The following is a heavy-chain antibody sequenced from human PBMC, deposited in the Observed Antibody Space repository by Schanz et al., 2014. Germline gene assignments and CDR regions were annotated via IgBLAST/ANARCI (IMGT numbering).Heavy chain of an antibody. V-gene: IGHV3-23*04. Sequence: EVQLGESGGGLVQPGGSLRLSCGASGFTFSAHAMSWVRQAPGKGPEWFSAISGSGRDTYYADSVKGRFTISRDNAKNSLSLQMDRLRDEDTAVYYCARRYSGRYCFDYWGQGTLVAVSS. D-gene: IGHD1-26*01. J-gene: IGHJ4*02. CDR1: GFTFSAHA. CDR2: ISGSGRDT. CDR3: ARRYSGRYCFDY.